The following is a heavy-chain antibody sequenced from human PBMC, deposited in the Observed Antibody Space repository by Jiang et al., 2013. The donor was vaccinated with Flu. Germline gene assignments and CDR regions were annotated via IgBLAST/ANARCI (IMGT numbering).Heavy chain of an antibody. CDR2: INPNSGGT. CDR1: GYTFTGYY. D-gene: IGHD1-26*01. Sequence: ASGYTFTGYYMHWVRQAPGQGLEWMGWINPNSGGTNYAQKFQGWVTMTRDTSISTAYMELSRLRSDDTAVYYCARDRRAVGATAGGYMDVWGKGTTVTVSS. CDR3: ARDRRAVGATAGGYMDV. J-gene: IGHJ6*03. V-gene: IGHV1-2*04.